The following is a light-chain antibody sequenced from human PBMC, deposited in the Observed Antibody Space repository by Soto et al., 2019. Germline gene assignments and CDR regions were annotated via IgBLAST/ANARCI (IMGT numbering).Light chain of an antibody. J-gene: IGKJ3*01. CDR2: WAS. CDR3: QYRGV. CDR1: KSIFYGPNNKNS. V-gene: IGKV4-1*01. Sequence: VLTQSPDSLAVSLGERATISCKSSKSIFYGPNNKNSLAWYQQRPGQPPKLLIYWASTRESGVPDRFSGSGSGTDFTLTISSLQAEDVAVYYCQYRGVFGPGTKVNV.